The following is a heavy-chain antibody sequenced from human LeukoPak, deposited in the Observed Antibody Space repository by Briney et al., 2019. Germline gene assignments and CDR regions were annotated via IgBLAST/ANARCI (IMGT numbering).Heavy chain of an antibody. J-gene: IGHJ4*02. CDR1: GFTFDDYA. CDR2: ISWNSGSI. D-gene: IGHD3-10*01. Sequence: PPGGSLRLSCAASGFTFDDYAMHWVRQAPGKGLEWVSGISWNSGSIGYADSVKGRFTISRDNAKNSLYLQMNSLRVEDTAVYYCAKSRGSGSNMARGVNFDYWGQGTLVTVSS. V-gene: IGHV3-9*01. CDR3: AKSRGSGSNMARGVNFDY.